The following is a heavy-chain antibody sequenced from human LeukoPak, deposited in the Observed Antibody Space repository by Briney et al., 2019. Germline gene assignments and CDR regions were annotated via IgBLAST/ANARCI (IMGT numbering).Heavy chain of an antibody. CDR2: INYSGST. CDR1: GGSISSYY. V-gene: IGHV4-59*12. CDR3: ARDSPAHLDYYYYYMDV. J-gene: IGHJ6*03. Sequence: PSETLSLTCTVSGGSISSYYWSWIRQPPGKGLEWIGYINYSGSTNYNPSLKSRVTMSVDTSKNQFSLKLSSVTAADTAVYYCARDSPAHLDYYYYYMDVWGKGTTVTISS.